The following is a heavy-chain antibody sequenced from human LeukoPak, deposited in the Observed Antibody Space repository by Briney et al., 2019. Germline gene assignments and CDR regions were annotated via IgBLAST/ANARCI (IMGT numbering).Heavy chain of an antibody. D-gene: IGHD3-10*01. V-gene: IGHV4-59*13. CDR1: GGSISSYY. CDR3: ARYPVLLWFGESDAFDI. Sequence: SETLSLTCTVSGGSISSYYWSWIRQPPGKGLEWIGYIYYSGSTNYNPSLKSRVTISVDTSKNQFSLKLSSVTAADTAVYYCARYPVLLWFGESDAFDIWGQGTMVTVSS. CDR2: IYYSGST. J-gene: IGHJ3*02.